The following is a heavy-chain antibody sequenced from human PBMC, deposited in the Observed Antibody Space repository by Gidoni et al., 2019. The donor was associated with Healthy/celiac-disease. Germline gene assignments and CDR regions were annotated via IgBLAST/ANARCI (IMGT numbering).Heavy chain of an antibody. CDR2: IKSKTDGGTT. J-gene: IGHJ5*02. D-gene: IGHD3-10*01. CDR1: GFTFSNAW. Sequence: EVQLVESGGGLVKPGGSLRLSCAASGFTFSNAWMSWVRQAPGKGLEWVGRIKSKTDGGTTDYAAPVKGRFTISRDDSKNTLYLQMNSLKTEDTAVYYCTTSRGAMVRGVTWGQGTLVTVSS. CDR3: TTSRGAMVRGVT. V-gene: IGHV3-15*01.